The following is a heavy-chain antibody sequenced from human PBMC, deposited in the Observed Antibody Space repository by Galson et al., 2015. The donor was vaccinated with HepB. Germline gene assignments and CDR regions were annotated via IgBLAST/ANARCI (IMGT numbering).Heavy chain of an antibody. CDR1: GFTFDTYW. CDR3: AREGGRGGAFP. CDR2: IKQDGSDK. D-gene: IGHD3-10*01. J-gene: IGHJ5*02. Sequence: SLRLSCAASGFTFDTYWMSWVRQAPGKGPEWVANIKQDGSDKNYVDSVKGRFTISRDNAKNSLFLQMNSLRAEDTAVYYCAREGGRGGAFPWGQGTLVTVSS. V-gene: IGHV3-7*03.